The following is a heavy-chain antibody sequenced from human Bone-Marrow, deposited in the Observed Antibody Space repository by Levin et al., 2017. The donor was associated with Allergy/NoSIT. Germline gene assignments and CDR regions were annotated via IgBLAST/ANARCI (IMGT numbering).Heavy chain of an antibody. CDR2: IFHGGNS. CDR3: ARAPRATVDFDF. Sequence: LRLSCTVSGASISAGNYAWTWIRQPPGPGLEWIGYIFHGGNSYYNPSLESRASLSLDKSTNQFSLRLTSVSAAAPAVYFCARAPRATVDFDFWGQGTLVTVAP. CDR1: GASISAGNYA. D-gene: IGHD1-14*01. J-gene: IGHJ4*02. V-gene: IGHV4-30-2*01.